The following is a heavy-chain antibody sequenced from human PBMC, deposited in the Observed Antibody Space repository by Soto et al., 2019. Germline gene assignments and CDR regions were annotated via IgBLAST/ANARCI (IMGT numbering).Heavy chain of an antibody. Sequence: VQLVESGGGVVQPGRSLRLSCAASGFTFSSYGMHWVRQAPGKGLEWVSAISGSGGSTYYADSVKGRFTISRDNSKNTLYLQMNSLRAEDTAVYYCAKDVSYSGYENCFDYWGQGTLVTVSS. CDR2: ISGSGGST. J-gene: IGHJ4*02. V-gene: IGHV3-23*04. CDR3: AKDVSYSGYENCFDY. D-gene: IGHD5-12*01. CDR1: GFTFSSYG.